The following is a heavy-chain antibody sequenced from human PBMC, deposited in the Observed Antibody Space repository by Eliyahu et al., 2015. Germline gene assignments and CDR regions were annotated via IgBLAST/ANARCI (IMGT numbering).Heavy chain of an antibody. CDR1: GFXFXDYX. D-gene: IGHD1-20*01. Sequence: EVQLVESGGDLVQPGGSLRLXXAASGFXFXDYXXNGVRQSPERGLEWISYIGGSGSTKFYADSVRGRFTISRDNAQNSLHLQMNSLRAEDTAIYYCARRPRISGTSGYFDYWGQGALVTVSS. CDR3: ARRPRISGTSGYFDY. J-gene: IGHJ4*02. V-gene: IGHV3-48*01. CDR2: IGGSGSTK.